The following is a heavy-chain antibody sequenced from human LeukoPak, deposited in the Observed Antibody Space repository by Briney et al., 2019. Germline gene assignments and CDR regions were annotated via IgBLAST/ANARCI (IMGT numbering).Heavy chain of an antibody. Sequence: PGGSLRLSCTASGFSLSNAWMSWVRQAPGKGLEWVGRIKSKNDGGTTEYAAPVKGRFTISRDDAKDTLYLQINSLETEDTAVYYCTRVASGKSDYWGQGTLVTVSS. CDR3: TRVASGKSDY. J-gene: IGHJ4*02. CDR2: IKSKNDGGTT. D-gene: IGHD1-26*01. CDR1: GFSLSNAW. V-gene: IGHV3-15*01.